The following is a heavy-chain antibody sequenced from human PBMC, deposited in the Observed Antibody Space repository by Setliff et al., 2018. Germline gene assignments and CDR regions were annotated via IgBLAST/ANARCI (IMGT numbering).Heavy chain of an antibody. CDR3: AGDPPGPHLVYTY. V-gene: IGHV3-74*01. D-gene: IGHD3-16*01. J-gene: IGHJ4*02. Sequence: PGGSLRLSCAASGFTFSNYWMHWVRQAPGKGLVWVSRIYTDGTITSYADSVKGRFTITRDTAKNTLQLQMDRLRAEDTAVYYCAGDPPGPHLVYTYWGQGALVTVSS. CDR1: GFTFSNYW. CDR2: IYTDGTIT.